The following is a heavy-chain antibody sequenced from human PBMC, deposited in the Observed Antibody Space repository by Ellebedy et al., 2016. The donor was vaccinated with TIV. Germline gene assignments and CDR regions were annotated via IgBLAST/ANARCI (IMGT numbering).Heavy chain of an antibody. CDR2: ISAGGNT. V-gene: IGHV3-53*01. J-gene: IGHJ4*02. CDR1: RFTFSNSY. CDR3: ASEVDFDY. Sequence: GGSLRLSCAASRFTFSNSYMNCVRQAPGKGLEWVSGISAGGNTYYDDSVKGRFTTARNDSKNTLYLQMNSLRAEDTAVYYCASEVDFDYWGQGTLVTVSS.